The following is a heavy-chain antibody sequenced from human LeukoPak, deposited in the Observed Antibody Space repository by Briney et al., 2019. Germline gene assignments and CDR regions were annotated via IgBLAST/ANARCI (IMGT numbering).Heavy chain of an antibody. J-gene: IGHJ6*02. CDR3: ARDKAAGSYYYGMDV. Sequence: SETLSLTCTVSGGSISSSSYYWGWIRQPPGKGLEWIGSIYYSGSTYYNPSLKSRVTISVDTSKNQFSLKLSSVTAADTAVYYCARDKAAGSYYYGMDVWGQGTTVTVSS. V-gene: IGHV4-39*07. CDR1: GGSISSSSYY. D-gene: IGHD6-13*01. CDR2: IYYSGST.